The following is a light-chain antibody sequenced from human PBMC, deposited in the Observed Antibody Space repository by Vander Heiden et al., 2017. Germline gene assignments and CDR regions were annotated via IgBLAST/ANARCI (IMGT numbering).Light chain of an antibody. Sequence: QSTLTQPPSAYGSPGQPVTIPCTGTSSEGGEYNYITWYQQHPGKATKVMIYEGSNRTSGVPDRFSGSKSGNTASLTVSGLQAEDEAYYYCSSYGGNNELVFGGGTKLTVL. J-gene: IGLJ3*02. V-gene: IGLV2-8*01. CDR2: EGS. CDR3: SSYGGNNELV. CDR1: SSEGGEYNY.